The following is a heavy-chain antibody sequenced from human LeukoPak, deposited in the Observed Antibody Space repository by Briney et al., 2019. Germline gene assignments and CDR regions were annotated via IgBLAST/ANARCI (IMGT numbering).Heavy chain of an antibody. J-gene: IGHJ6*02. CDR1: GSTFSSYA. CDR3: AKATRVMVRGVITDYYYYGMDV. D-gene: IGHD3-10*01. Sequence: GGSLRLSCAASGSTFSSYAMSWVRQAPGKGLEWVSAISGSGGSTYYADSVKGRFTISRDNSKNTLYLQMNSLRAEDTAVYYCAKATRVMVRGVITDYYYYGMDVWGQGTTVTVSS. V-gene: IGHV3-23*01. CDR2: ISGSGGST.